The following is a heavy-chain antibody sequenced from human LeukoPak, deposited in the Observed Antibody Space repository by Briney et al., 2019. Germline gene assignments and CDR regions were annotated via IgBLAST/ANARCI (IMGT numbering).Heavy chain of an antibody. CDR3: ARFSWYIDY. CDR1: GGSINSDY. CDR2: IYYTGST. V-gene: IGHV4-59*01. Sequence: SETPSLTCTVSGGSINSDYWSWIRQPPGKGLEWIGYIYYTGSTKYIPSPNSRVTMSIDTSKNQFSPKLSSVTAADTAVYYCARFSWYIDYWGQGTLVTVSS. J-gene: IGHJ4*02.